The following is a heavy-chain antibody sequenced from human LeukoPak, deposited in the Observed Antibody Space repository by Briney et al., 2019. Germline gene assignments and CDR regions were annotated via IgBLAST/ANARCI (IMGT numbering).Heavy chain of an antibody. J-gene: IGHJ4*02. CDR2: IYTSGST. V-gene: IGHV4-4*07. CDR3: ARGVYYYGSGSPLPYFDY. D-gene: IGHD3-10*01. CDR1: GGSISSYY. Sequence: SETLSLTCTVSGGSISSYYWSWIRQPAGKGLEWIGRIYTSGSTNYNPSLKSRVTMSVDTSKNQFSLKLSSVTAADTAVYYCARGVYYYGSGSPLPYFDYWGQGTLVTVSS.